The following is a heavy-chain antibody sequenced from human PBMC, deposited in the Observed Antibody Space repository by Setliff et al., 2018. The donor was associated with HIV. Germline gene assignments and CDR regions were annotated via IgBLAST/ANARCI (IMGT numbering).Heavy chain of an antibody. CDR1: GYTFSSYG. CDR3: ARGYYDFWSGYYDSRFPNPIDAFGI. D-gene: IGHD3-3*01. V-gene: IGHV1-18*01. CDR2: ISAYNGNT. J-gene: IGHJ3*02. Sequence: ASVKVSCKASGYTFSSYGISWVRQAPGQGVEWMGWISAYNGNTNYAQKLQGRVTMTTDTSTSTAYMELRSLRSDDTAVYYCARGYYDFWSGYYDSRFPNPIDAFGIWGQGTMVTVSS.